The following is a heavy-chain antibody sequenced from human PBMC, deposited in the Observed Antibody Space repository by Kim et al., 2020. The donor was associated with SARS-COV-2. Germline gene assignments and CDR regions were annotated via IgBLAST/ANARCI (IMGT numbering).Heavy chain of an antibody. CDR2: ISGSGGST. V-gene: IGHV3-23*01. Sequence: GGSLRLSCAASGFTFSSYAMSWVRQAPGKGLEWVSAISGSGGSTYYADSVKGRFTISRDNSKNTLYLQMNSLRAEDTAVYYCAKDPPRLTDTSNYYYGMDVWGQGTTVTVSS. CDR3: AKDPPRLTDTSNYYYGMDV. CDR1: GFTFSSYA. D-gene: IGHD3-9*01. J-gene: IGHJ6*02.